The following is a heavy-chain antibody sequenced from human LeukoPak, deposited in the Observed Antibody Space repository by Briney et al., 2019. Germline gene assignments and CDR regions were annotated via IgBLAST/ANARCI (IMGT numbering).Heavy chain of an antibody. D-gene: IGHD1-20*01. V-gene: IGHV4-59*01. CDR1: GGSISSYY. CDR2: ISNIGGT. Sequence: KPSETLSHTCTVSGGSISSYYWSWIRQPPGKGLEWIGYISNIGGTNYNPSLKSRVTISVDTSKNQFSLKLSSVTAADTAVYYCARVANWNDPFDYWGQGTLVTVAS. CDR3: ARVANWNDPFDY. J-gene: IGHJ4*02.